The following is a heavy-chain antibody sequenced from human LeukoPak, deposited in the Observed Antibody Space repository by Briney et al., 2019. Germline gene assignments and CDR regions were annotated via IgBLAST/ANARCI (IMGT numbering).Heavy chain of an antibody. Sequence: GRSLRLSCAASGFTFSSYGMHWVRQAPGKGLEWVAVIWYDGSNKYYADSVKGRFTISRDNSKNTLYLQRNSLRAEDTAVYYCARERYGMDVWGQGTTVTVSS. CDR1: GFTFSSYG. J-gene: IGHJ6*02. V-gene: IGHV3-33*01. CDR3: ARERYGMDV. CDR2: IWYDGSNK.